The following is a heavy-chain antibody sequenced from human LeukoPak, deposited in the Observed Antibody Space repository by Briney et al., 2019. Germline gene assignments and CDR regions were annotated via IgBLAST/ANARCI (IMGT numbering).Heavy chain of an antibody. CDR3: TREQGLQVCDY. Sequence: GRCLRLSCAPSVFXLSRSAIRWVRHAPGEGLRGVAFISYEGSKKDYDAAVKRRFTITKHNSQNTVYLELNRLRAEDTAVYYCTREQGLQVCDYWGQGTLVTVSS. CDR2: ISYEGSKK. J-gene: IGHJ4*02. D-gene: IGHD2-21*02. CDR1: VFXLSRSA. V-gene: IGHV3-30-3*01.